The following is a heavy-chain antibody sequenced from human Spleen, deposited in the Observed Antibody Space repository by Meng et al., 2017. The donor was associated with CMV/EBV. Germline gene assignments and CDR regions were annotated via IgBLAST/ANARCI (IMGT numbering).Heavy chain of an antibody. D-gene: IGHD3-3*01. CDR3: ARDNYVSGSYCSTEEYYHGLGV. V-gene: IGHV6-1*01. CDR1: VDRVSSNNAA. CDR2: TYYRSKWYD. J-gene: IGHJ6*02. Sequence: SQSLSLIRAISVDRVSSNNAAWNWIRQTPSRVLEWLGSTYYRSKWYDDYAMAVKSRITINPDTSKNQFSLQVNSVTPEDTAVYYCARDNYVSGSYCSTEEYYHGLGVWGQGTTVTVSS.